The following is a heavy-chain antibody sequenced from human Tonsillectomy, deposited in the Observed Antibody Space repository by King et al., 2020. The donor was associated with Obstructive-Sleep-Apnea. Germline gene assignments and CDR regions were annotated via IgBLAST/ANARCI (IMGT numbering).Heavy chain of an antibody. D-gene: IGHD3-3*02. CDR2: IYNSGST. CDR3: ARDRLCSISSESGVCMDV. J-gene: IGHJ6*02. Sequence: QLQESGPGLVKPSQTLSLTCTVSGGSISSGDYYWSWIRQPPGKGLEWIGYIYNSGSTYYNPSLKSRVTISEDTSKNQFSLKLSSVTAADTAVYYCARDRLCSISSESGVCMDVWGQGTTVTVSS. V-gene: IGHV4-30-4*01. CDR1: GGSISSGDYY.